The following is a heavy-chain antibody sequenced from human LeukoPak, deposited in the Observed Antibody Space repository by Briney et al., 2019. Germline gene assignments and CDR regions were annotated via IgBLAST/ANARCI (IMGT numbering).Heavy chain of an antibody. D-gene: IGHD2-2*01. V-gene: IGHV3-66*01. CDR1: GFTVSSNY. CDR2: IYSGGST. J-gene: IGHJ4*02. CDR3: ASPASAGFLFFSIAY. Sequence: GGSLRLSCAASGFTVSSNYMSWVRQAPGKGLEWVSVIYSGGSTYYADSVKGRFTISRDNSKNTLYLQMSSLRAEDTAVYYCASPASAGFLFFSIAYWGQGTLVTV.